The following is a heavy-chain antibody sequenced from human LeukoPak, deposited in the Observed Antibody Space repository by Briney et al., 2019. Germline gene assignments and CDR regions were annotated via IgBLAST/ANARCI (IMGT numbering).Heavy chain of an antibody. CDR3: ARRHGSLPPSYYGMDV. V-gene: IGHV1-18*01. CDR2: ISAYNGNT. CDR1: GYTFTSYG. D-gene: IGHD2-15*01. J-gene: IGHJ6*02. Sequence: ASVKVSCTASGYTFTSYGISWVRQAPGQGLEWIGWISAYNGNTNYAQKLQGRVTMTTDTSTSTAYMELRSLRSDDTAVYYCARRHGSLPPSYYGMDVWGQGTTVTVSS.